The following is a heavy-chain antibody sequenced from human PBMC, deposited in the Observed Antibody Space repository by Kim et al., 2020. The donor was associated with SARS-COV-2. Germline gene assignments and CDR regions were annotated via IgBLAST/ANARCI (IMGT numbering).Heavy chain of an antibody. J-gene: IGHJ5*02. Sequence: YADSVKGLFTTSRDNAKNSLYMKMNSLRDEDTAVYYCARQNSGSYRWFDPWGQGTLVTVSS. V-gene: IGHV3-48*02. CDR3: ARQNSGSYRWFDP. D-gene: IGHD1-26*01.